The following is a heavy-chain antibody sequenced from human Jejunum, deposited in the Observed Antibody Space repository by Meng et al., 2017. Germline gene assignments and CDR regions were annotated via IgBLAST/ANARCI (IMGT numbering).Heavy chain of an antibody. J-gene: IGHJ5*02. CDR2: ISSSGGST. Sequence: EVELEESGAGLVQPGGSLRLSCAASGFTFSSYAMSWVRQAPGKGLEWVSSISSSGGSTNYADSVKGRFTISRDNSKNTVYLQMDSLRAEDTAIYYCARDCDTSSHYSWFEPWGQGSLVTVSS. CDR3: ARDCDTSSHYSWFEP. V-gene: IGHV3-23*04. D-gene: IGHD3-22*01. CDR1: GFTFSSYA.